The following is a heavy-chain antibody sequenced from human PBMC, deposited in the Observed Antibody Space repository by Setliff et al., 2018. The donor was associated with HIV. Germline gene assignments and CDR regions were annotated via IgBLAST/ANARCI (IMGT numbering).Heavy chain of an antibody. Sequence: SETLSLTCSVSGGSISSSSYYGGWIRQPPGKGLEWIGYIYYSGSTKHNPSLKSRVTISLDTSKNQFSLKLSSVIAADTAVYYCARIFGDQGYYYGMDVWGQGTTVTVSS. CDR3: ARIFGDQGYYYGMDV. D-gene: IGHD3-3*01. V-gene: IGHV4-61*05. J-gene: IGHJ6*02. CDR1: GGSISSSSYY. CDR2: IYYSGST.